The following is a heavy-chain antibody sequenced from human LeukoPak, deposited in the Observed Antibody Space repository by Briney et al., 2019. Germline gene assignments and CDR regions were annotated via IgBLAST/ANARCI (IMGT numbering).Heavy chain of an antibody. J-gene: IGHJ4*02. V-gene: IGHV3-30*19. CDR1: GFTFSSYG. CDR2: TSHDENNK. D-gene: IGHD3-10*01. Sequence: GGSLRLSCAASGFTFSSYGMHWVRQAPGKGLEWVAVTSHDENNKYYADSVKGRFTISRDNSKNTLYLQMNSLRIEDTAVYYCAKDVFGGIDYWGEGTLVTVSS. CDR3: AKDVFGGIDY.